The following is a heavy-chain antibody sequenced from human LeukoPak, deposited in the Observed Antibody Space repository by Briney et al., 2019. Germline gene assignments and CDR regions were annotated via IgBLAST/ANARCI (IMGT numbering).Heavy chain of an antibody. J-gene: IGHJ4*02. Sequence: ASVKVSCKASGNTFTDYYMHWVRQAPGQGLEWMGWVNPTSGGTNYAQKFQGRVTMTRDTSISTAYMELSRLGSDDTAVYYCARVYYYYDSSGILTLYFDYWGQGTLVTVSS. CDR3: ARVYYYYDSSGILTLYFDY. V-gene: IGHV1-2*02. CDR2: VNPTSGGT. CDR1: GNTFTDYY. D-gene: IGHD3-22*01.